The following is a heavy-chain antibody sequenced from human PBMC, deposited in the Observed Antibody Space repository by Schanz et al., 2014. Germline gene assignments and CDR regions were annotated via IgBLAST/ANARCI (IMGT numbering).Heavy chain of an antibody. V-gene: IGHV3-66*01. CDR1: GFAVDNYY. CDR3: ARKMKLGVYGGKGHDSLDI. J-gene: IGHJ3*02. CDR2: IFTDGRT. D-gene: IGHD4-17*01. Sequence: EVQLLESGGGLVQPGGSLRLSCAASGFAVDNYYMSCVRQAPGRGLEWVSIIFTDGRTYYADSVKGRFTISRDSSKNTLYLQMNTLRAEDTAVYYCARKMKLGVYGGKGHDSLDIWGQGTMVTVSS.